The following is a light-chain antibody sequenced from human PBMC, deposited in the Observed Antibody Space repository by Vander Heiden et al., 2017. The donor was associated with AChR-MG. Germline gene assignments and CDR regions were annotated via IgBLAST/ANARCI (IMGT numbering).Light chain of an antibody. J-gene: IGLJ2*01. CDR3: QVWDSRNNLVV. Sequence: SFVLTQPPSVTVAPGPTATTTCGGDNIEAKSVHWYQQRPGQAPVLVVYDDSDRPSEIPERFSGSNSANTATLALSRVEAGDEADYYCQVWDSRNNLVVFGGGTKLTVL. V-gene: IGLV3-21*02. CDR1: NIEAKS. CDR2: DDS.